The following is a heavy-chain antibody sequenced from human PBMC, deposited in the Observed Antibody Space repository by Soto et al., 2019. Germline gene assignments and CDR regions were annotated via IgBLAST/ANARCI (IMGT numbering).Heavy chain of an antibody. Sequence: SETLSLTCTVSGGSISSGDYYWSWIRQPPGKGLEWIGYIYYSGSTYYNPSLKSRVTISVDTSKNQFSLKLSSVTAADTAVYYCARQALLWFGELSWFDPWGQGTLVTVSS. CDR2: IYYSGST. CDR3: ARQALLWFGELSWFDP. V-gene: IGHV4-30-4*01. J-gene: IGHJ5*02. CDR1: GGSISSGDYY. D-gene: IGHD3-10*01.